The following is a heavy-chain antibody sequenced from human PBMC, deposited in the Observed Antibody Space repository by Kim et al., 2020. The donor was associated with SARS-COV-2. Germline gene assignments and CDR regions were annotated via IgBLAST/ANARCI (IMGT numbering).Heavy chain of an antibody. D-gene: IGHD6-6*01. Sequence: SQTLSLTCAISGDSVSSNSAAWNWIRQSPSRGLEWLGRTYYRSKWYNDYAASVRSRINIKPDTSKNQFSLQLSSVTPEDTAIYYCATDRGEGIVARYLGYWGQGTLVTVSS. V-gene: IGHV6-1*01. CDR1: GDSVSSNSAA. J-gene: IGHJ4*02. CDR3: ATDRGEGIVARYLGY. CDR2: TYYRSKWYN.